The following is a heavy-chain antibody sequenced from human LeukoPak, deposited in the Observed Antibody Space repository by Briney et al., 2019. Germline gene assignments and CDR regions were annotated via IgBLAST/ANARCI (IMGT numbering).Heavy chain of an antibody. CDR3: ARVYDDYVWGSYRQHRNFDY. D-gene: IGHD3-16*02. CDR1: GYTFTSYG. CDR2: ISAYNGNT. Sequence: ASVKVSCKASGYTFTSYGISWVRQAPGQGLEWMGWISAYNGNTNYAQKLQGRVTMTTDTSTSTAYMELRSLRSDDTAVYYCARVYDDYVWGSYRQHRNFDYWGQGTLVTVSS. J-gene: IGHJ4*02. V-gene: IGHV1-18*01.